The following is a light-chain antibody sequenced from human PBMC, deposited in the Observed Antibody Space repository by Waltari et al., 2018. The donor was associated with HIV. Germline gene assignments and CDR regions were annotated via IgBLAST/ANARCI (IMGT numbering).Light chain of an antibody. J-gene: IGLJ2*01. CDR2: QDT. Sequence: SYELTQPPSVSVSPGQTASITCSGDKLGDKYACWYQQKPGQSPVLVIYQDTKRPSGIPERFSGSNSGNTGTLTISGTQAMDEADYYCQAWDSRTRVFGGGTKLTVL. CDR3: QAWDSRTRV. CDR1: KLGDKY. V-gene: IGLV3-1*01.